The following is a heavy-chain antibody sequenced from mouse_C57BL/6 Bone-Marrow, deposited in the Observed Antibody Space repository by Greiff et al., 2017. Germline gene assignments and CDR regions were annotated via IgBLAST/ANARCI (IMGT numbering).Heavy chain of an antibody. CDR2: INPNYGTT. V-gene: IGHV1-39*01. CDR1: GYSFTDYN. CDR3: GREVCYSFDY. J-gene: IGHJ2*01. Sequence: EVKLMESGPELVKPGASVKISCKASGYSFTDYNMNWVKQSNGKSLEWIGVINPNYGTTSYNQKFKGKATLTVDQSSSTAYMQLSSLASGDSAVYYCGREVCYSFDYWGQGTTLTVSS.